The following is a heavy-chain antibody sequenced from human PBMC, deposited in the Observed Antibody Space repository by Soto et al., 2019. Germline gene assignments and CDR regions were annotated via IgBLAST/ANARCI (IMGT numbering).Heavy chain of an antibody. Sequence: PGESLKISCKASGYSITSYWIAWVGQMPGQGLEWMGIIFPDDSDTRYSPSFQGQVTISADKSISTAYVQWSSLKASDTAMYYCTRGGVATRTFDYWGQGTLVTVS. V-gene: IGHV5-51*01. CDR3: TRGGVATRTFDY. CDR1: GYSITSYW. D-gene: IGHD3-3*01. CDR2: IFPDDSDT. J-gene: IGHJ4*02.